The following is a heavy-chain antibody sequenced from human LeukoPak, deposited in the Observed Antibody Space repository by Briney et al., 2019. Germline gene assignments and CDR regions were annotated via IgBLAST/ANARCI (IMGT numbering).Heavy chain of an antibody. CDR2: IRSKVDSYAT. D-gene: IGHD1-26*01. Sequence: GGPLRLSCAASGFTFSDSGMHWVRQASGKGLEWVGHIRSKVDSYATVYAASVKGRFTITRDDSENTAYLQMNSLNTEDTAVYYCATFPSGSWSAYWGQGTLVTVSS. CDR1: GFTFSDSG. CDR3: ATFPSGSWSAY. J-gene: IGHJ4*02. V-gene: IGHV3-73*01.